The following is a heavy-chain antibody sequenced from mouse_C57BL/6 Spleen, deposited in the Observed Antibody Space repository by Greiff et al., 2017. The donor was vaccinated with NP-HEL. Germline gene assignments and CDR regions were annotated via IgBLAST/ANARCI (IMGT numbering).Heavy chain of an antibody. V-gene: IGHV1-64*01. J-gene: IGHJ2*01. CDR3: ARGVPVGYFDY. CDR2: IHPNSGST. CDR1: GYTFTSYW. Sequence: QVQLKQPGAELVKPGASVKLSCKASGYTFTSYWMHWVKQRPGQGLEWIGMIHPNSGSTNYNEKFKSKATLTVDKSSSTAYMQLSSLTSEDSAVYYCARGVPVGYFDYWGQGTTLTVSS.